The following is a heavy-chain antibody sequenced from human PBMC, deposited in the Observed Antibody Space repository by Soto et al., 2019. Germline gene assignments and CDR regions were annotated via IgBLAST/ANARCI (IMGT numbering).Heavy chain of an antibody. Sequence: PGESLKISCKGSGYSFTSYWIGWVRQMPGKGLEWMGIIYPGDSDTRYSPSFQGQVTISADKSISTAYLQWSSLKASDTAMYYCARILPSIAARPNWLDPWGQGTLVTFSS. CDR1: GYSFTSYW. J-gene: IGHJ5*02. CDR2: IYPGDSDT. D-gene: IGHD6-6*01. CDR3: ARILPSIAARPNWLDP. V-gene: IGHV5-51*01.